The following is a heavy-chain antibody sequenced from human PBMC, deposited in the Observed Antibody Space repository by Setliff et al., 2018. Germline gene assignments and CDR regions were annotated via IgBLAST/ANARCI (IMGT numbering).Heavy chain of an antibody. CDR2: VRFDGSYK. V-gene: IGHV3-30*02. Sequence: PGGSLSLSCAASGFVFGTYGMHWVRQAPGKGLDWVASVRFDGSYKVYADSVKGRFTISRDNSENTLFLQMTSLRPEDTGIYYCAKVKKPLIRGSGFDYWGRGTLVTVSS. D-gene: IGHD2-8*01. CDR3: AKVKKPLIRGSGFDY. J-gene: IGHJ4*02. CDR1: GFVFGTYG.